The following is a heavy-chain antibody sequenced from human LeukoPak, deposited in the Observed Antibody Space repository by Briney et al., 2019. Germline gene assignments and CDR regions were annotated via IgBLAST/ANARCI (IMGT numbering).Heavy chain of an antibody. J-gene: IGHJ4*02. Sequence: SETLSLTCTVSGGSISSYYWSWIRQPAGKGLEWIGRIYTSGSTNYNPSLKSRVTMSVDTSKNQFSLKLSSVTAADTAVYYCARHQRVTIFGVVIQPLDYWGQGTLVTVSS. CDR1: GGSISSYY. D-gene: IGHD3-3*01. CDR3: ARHQRVTIFGVVIQPLDY. CDR2: IYTSGST. V-gene: IGHV4-4*07.